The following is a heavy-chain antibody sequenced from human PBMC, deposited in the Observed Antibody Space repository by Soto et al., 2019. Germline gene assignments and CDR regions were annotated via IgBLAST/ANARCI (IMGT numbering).Heavy chain of an antibody. D-gene: IGHD6-13*01. CDR1: GGSISSSSYY. Sequence: SETLSLTCTVSGGSISSSSYYWGWIRQPPGKGLEWIGSIYYSGSTYYNPSLESRVTISVDTSKNQFSLKLSSVTAADTAVYYCARPLAAAGNAKYNWFDPWGQGTLVTVSS. V-gene: IGHV4-39*01. CDR3: ARPLAAAGNAKYNWFDP. CDR2: IYYSGST. J-gene: IGHJ5*02.